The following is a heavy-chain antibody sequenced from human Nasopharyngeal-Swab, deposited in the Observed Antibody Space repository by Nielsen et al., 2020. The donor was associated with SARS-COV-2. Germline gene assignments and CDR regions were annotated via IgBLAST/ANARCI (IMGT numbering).Heavy chain of an antibody. D-gene: IGHD2-15*01. CDR2: FDPEDGET. CDR3: ATSPPMVVAGIWFDP. CDR1: GYTLTELS. J-gene: IGHJ5*02. Sequence: ASVKVSCKVSGYTLTELSMHWVRQAPGKGLEWMGGFDPEDGETIYAQKFRGRVTMTEDTSTDTAYMELSSLRSEDTAVYYCATSPPMVVAGIWFDPWGQGTLVTVSS. V-gene: IGHV1-24*01.